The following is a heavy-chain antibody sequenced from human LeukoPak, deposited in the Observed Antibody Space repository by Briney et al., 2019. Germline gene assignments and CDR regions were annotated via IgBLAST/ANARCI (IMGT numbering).Heavy chain of an antibody. CDR1: GGSISSYY. Sequence: PSETLSLTCTVSGGSISSYYWSWIRQPPGKGLEWIGYIYYSGSTNYNPSLKSRVTISVDTPKNQFSLKLSSVTAADTAVYYCARVPVVADAFDIWGQGTMVTVSS. CDR3: ARVPVVADAFDI. D-gene: IGHD2-15*01. J-gene: IGHJ3*02. V-gene: IGHV4-59*01. CDR2: IYYSGST.